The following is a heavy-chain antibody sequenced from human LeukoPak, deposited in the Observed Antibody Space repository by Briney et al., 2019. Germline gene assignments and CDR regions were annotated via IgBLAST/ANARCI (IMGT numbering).Heavy chain of an antibody. J-gene: IGHJ4*02. Sequence: ASVNVSCKASGYTFTSYDINWVRQATGQGLEWMGWMNPNSGNTGYAQKFQGRVTMTRNTSISTAYMELSSLRSEDTAVYYCARATRYCSSTSCLYYFDYWGQGTLVTVSS. CDR1: GYTFTSYD. V-gene: IGHV1-8*01. D-gene: IGHD2-2*01. CDR3: ARATRYCSSTSCLYYFDY. CDR2: MNPNSGNT.